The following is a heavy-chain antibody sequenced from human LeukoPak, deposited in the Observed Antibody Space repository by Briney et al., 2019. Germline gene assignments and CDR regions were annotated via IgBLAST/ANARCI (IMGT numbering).Heavy chain of an antibody. Sequence: GASVKVSCKASGYTFTSYDINWVRQATGQGLEWMGWMNPNSGNTGYAQKFQGRVTMTRNTSISTAYMELSSLRSEDTAVYYCASLVVPAAIRRYGMDVWGQGTMVTVSS. V-gene: IGHV1-8*01. CDR2: MNPNSGNT. CDR3: ASLVVPAAIRRYGMDV. D-gene: IGHD2-2*02. J-gene: IGHJ6*02. CDR1: GYTFTSYD.